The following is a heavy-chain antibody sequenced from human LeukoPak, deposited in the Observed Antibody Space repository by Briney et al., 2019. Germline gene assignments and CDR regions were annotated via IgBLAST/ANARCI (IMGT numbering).Heavy chain of an antibody. Sequence: ASVKVSCKASGYTFTDYEINWVRQAAGQGLEWMGWMRPNSGETRNVQKFQGRVSMTRNISTSTAYMELTGLRSDDTAVYFCARGYCSGGACYTVEYLPHWRQGTRVIVSS. CDR2: MRPNSGET. V-gene: IGHV1-8*02. D-gene: IGHD2-15*01. J-gene: IGHJ1*01. CDR1: GYTFTDYE. CDR3: ARGYCSGGACYTVEYLPH.